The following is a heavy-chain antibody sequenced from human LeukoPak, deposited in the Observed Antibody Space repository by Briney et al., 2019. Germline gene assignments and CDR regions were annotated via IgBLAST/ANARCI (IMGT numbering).Heavy chain of an antibody. CDR3: ARPALGAFHI. CDR1: GGSISSSSYY. J-gene: IGHJ3*02. CDR2: IYYSGST. Sequence: SETLSLTCTVSGGSISSSSYYWGWIRQSPGKGLEWIGSIYYSGSTYYNPSLKSRVTISVDTSKNQFSLKVSSVTAAETAVYYCARPALGAFHIWGQGTMVTVSS. D-gene: IGHD2-15*01. V-gene: IGHV4-39*01.